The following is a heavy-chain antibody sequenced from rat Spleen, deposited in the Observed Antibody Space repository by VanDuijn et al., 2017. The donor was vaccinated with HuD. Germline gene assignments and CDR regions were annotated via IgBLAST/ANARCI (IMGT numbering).Heavy chain of an antibody. Sequence: EVQLVESDGGLVQPGRSLKVSCAASGFTFSDYYMAWVRQAPNKGLEWVASITYEGSTTYYGDSVKGRFTISRDNAKSTLFLQMDSLRSEDTATYYCTREKYWYFDFWGPGTMVTVSS. V-gene: IGHV5-22*01. CDR3: TREKYWYFDF. CDR1: GFTFSDYY. J-gene: IGHJ1*01. CDR2: ITYEGSTT.